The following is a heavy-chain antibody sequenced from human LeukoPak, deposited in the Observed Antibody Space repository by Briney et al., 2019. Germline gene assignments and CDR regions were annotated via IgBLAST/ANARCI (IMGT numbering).Heavy chain of an antibody. D-gene: IGHD3-22*01. CDR3: ARERPYYYDSSGYYGNYFDY. J-gene: IGHJ4*02. V-gene: IGHV1-69*05. CDR1: GGTFGSYA. CDR2: IIPIFGTA. Sequence: SVKVSCKASGGTFGSYAISWVRQAPGQGLEWMGGIIPIFGTANYAQKFQGRVTITTDESTSTAYMELSSLRSEDTAVYYCARERPYYYDSSGYYGNYFDYWGQGTLVTVSS.